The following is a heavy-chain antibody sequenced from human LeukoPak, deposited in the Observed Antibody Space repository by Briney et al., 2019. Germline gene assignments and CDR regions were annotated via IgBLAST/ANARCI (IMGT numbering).Heavy chain of an antibody. CDR1: GFTFSSYW. Sequence: GSLRLSCAASGFTFSSYWMHWVRQAPGKGLVWVSRINSDGSSTSYADSVKGRFTISRDNAKNTLYLQMNSLRAEDTAVYYCARAVSAGYYYYTDVWGKGTTVTVSS. CDR2: INSDGSST. CDR3: ARAVSAGYYYYTDV. J-gene: IGHJ6*03. V-gene: IGHV3-74*01. D-gene: IGHD6-13*01.